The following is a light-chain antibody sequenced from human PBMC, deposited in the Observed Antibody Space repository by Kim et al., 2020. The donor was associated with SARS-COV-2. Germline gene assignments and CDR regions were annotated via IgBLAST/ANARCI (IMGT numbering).Light chain of an antibody. CDR1: SANIGNNA. CDR3: STWDDSLNGWV. Sequence: QRVAISCSGSSANIGNNAVNWYQQLPGKAPKLLIFYNDLLPSGISDRFSGSKSGTSASLAISGLQSEDEADYYCSTWDDSLNGWVFGGGTQLTVL. CDR2: YND. V-gene: IGLV1-36*01. J-gene: IGLJ3*02.